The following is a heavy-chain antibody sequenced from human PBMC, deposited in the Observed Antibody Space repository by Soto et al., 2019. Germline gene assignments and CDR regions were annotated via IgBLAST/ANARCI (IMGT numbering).Heavy chain of an antibody. CDR1: GFTFSSYA. V-gene: IGHV3-23*01. D-gene: IGHD6-19*01. CDR3: AKSTSGWYVGPFDY. CDR2: ISGSGGST. Sequence: EVQLLESGGGLVQPGGSLRLSCAASGFTFSSYAMSWVRQAPGKGLEWVSAISGSGGSTYYADSVKGRFAISRDNSKNTLHLQMNSLRAEDTAVYYCAKSTSGWYVGPFDYWGQGTLVTVSS. J-gene: IGHJ4*02.